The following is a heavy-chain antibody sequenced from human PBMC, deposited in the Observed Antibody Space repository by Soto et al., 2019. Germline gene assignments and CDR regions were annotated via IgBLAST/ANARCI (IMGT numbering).Heavy chain of an antibody. V-gene: IGHV1-24*01. Sequence: ASVKVSCKVSGYTLTELSMHWVRQAPGEGLEWMGGFDPEDGETIYAQKFQGRVTMTEDTSTDTAYMELSSLRSEDTAVYYCATNSGVTTVTTYYYYGMDVWGRGTTVTVSS. CDR2: FDPEDGET. CDR1: GYTLTELS. CDR3: ATNSGVTTVTTYYYYGMDV. J-gene: IGHJ6*02. D-gene: IGHD4-4*01.